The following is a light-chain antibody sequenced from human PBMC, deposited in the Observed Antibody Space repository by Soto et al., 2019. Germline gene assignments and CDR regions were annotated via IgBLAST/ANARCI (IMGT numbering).Light chain of an antibody. CDR1: SSDVGGYNY. Sequence: QSALTQPASGSGSPGQSITLSCTGTSSDVGGYNYVSWYQQHPGKAPKLMIYEVSNRPSGVSNRFSGSKSGNTAYLTISGLQSEDEADYYCSSYTNSNTWVFGGGTKLTVL. J-gene: IGLJ3*02. V-gene: IGLV2-14*01. CDR3: SSYTNSNTWV. CDR2: EVS.